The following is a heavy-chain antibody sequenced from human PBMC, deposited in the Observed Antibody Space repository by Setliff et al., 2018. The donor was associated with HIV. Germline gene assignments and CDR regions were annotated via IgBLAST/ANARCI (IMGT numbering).Heavy chain of an antibody. CDR2: IYYSGST. Sequence: PSETLSLTCTVSGDSVSSRSYYWSWIRQPPGKGLEWIGYIYYSGSTNYNPSLKSRVTMSVDTSKNQFSLKLSSVTAADTAVYYCARDMGGGYCSGGSCYSKSHWFDPWGQGTLVTVSS. CDR3: ARDMGGGYCSGGSCYSKSHWFDP. J-gene: IGHJ5*02. V-gene: IGHV4-61*01. D-gene: IGHD2-15*01. CDR1: GDSVSSRSYY.